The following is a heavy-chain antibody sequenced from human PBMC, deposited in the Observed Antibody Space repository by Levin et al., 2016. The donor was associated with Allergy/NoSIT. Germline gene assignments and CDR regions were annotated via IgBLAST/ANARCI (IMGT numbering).Heavy chain of an antibody. V-gene: IGHV3-11*05. CDR2: ISGSQTYI. D-gene: IGHD3-10*01. Sequence: GSLRLSCTASGFIFGDYYMTWIRQAPGKGLEWISYISGSQTYIKYADSIKGRFTISRDNARSTVYLQMNNLRVEDTAVYYCARALTGSGSYFGTWGQGVQVTVSS. J-gene: IGHJ4*02. CDR3: ARALTGSGSYFGT. CDR1: GFIFGDYY.